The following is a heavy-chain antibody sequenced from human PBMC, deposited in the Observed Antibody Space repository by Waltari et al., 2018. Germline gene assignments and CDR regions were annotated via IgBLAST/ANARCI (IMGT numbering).Heavy chain of an antibody. CDR2: IYHSGST. V-gene: IGHV4-4*02. D-gene: IGHD4-4*01. J-gene: IGHJ6*02. CDR1: VGSISSSNW. CDR3: ARGSGPASNYYYYGMDV. Sequence: QVQLQESGPGLVKPSGTLSLTCAVSVGSISSSNWWSWVRQPPGKGLEWIGEIYHSGSTNYNPSLKSRVTISVDKSKNQFSLKLSSVTAADTAVYYCARGSGPASNYYYYGMDVWGQGTTVTVSS.